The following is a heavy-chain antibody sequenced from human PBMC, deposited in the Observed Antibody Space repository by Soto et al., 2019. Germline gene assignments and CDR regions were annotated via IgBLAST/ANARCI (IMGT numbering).Heavy chain of an antibody. D-gene: IGHD3-10*01. CDR1: GYSIRSGYY. J-gene: IGHJ5*02. CDR3: ARDRRRVLLWFGETPEGNWFDP. CDR2: IYHSGST. Sequence: SETLSLTCAVSGYSIRSGYYWGWIRQPPGKGLEWIGSIYHSGSTYYNPSLKSRVTISVDTSKNQFSLKLSSVTAADTAVYYCARDRRRVLLWFGETPEGNWFDPWGQGTLVTVSS. V-gene: IGHV4-38-2*02.